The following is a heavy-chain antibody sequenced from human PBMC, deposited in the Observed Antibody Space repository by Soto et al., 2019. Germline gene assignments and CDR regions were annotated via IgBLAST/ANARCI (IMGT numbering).Heavy chain of an antibody. CDR2: ISNSDYTT. CDR3: ASGKWSLDY. CDR1: GISLSDNY. V-gene: IGHV3-11*01. Sequence: AGGSLRLSCVASGISLSDNYMAWIRQAPGKGLEWPSYISNSDYTTYYTDSVKGRFTISRDNAKNSLYLQLNGLRVEDTAVYYCASGKWSLDYWGQGILVTVSS. J-gene: IGHJ4*02. D-gene: IGHD2-15*01.